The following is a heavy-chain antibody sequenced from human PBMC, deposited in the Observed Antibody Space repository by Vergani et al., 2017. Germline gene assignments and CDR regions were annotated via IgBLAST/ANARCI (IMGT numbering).Heavy chain of an antibody. D-gene: IGHD2-8*01. CDR2: ISSSSSTI. CDR3: AKRGYCTNGVCSVGDYYGMDV. CDR1: GFTFSSYA. V-gene: IGHV3-48*01. J-gene: IGHJ6*02. Sequence: VQLVESGGGVVQPGRSLRLSCAASGFTFSSYAMHWVRQAPGKGLEWVSYISSSSSTIYYADSVKGRFTISRDNSKNTLYLQMNSLRAEDTAVYYCAKRGYCTNGVCSVGDYYGMDVWGQGTTVTVSS.